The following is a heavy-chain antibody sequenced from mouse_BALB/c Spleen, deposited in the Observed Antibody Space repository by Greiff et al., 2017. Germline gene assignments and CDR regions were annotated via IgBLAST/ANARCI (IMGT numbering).Heavy chain of an antibody. D-gene: IGHD2-1*01. CDR1: GFSLTGYG. V-gene: IGHV2-6-7*01. CDR3: ARGYGNTPYWYFDV. Sequence: VQLQQSGPGLVAPSQSLSITCTVSGFSLTGYGVNWVRQPPGKGLEWLGMIWGDGSTDYNSALKSRLSISKDNSKSQVFLKMNSLQTDDTARYYCARGYGNTPYWYFDVWGAGTTVTVSA. CDR2: IWGDGST. J-gene: IGHJ1*01.